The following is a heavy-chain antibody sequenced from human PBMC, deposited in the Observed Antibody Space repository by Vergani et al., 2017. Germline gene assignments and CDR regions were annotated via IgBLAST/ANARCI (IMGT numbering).Heavy chain of an antibody. CDR3: VKDRAASGNYWYFDL. Sequence: EVQLVESGGGLVQPGRSLRLSCAASGFTLDDYAMHWVRQAPGKGLEWVSGINWNSDSIAYADSVKGRFTISRDNAKNSLYLQMNSLRAEDTALYYCVKDRAASGNYWYFDLWGRGTLVTVSS. V-gene: IGHV3-9*01. J-gene: IGHJ2*01. CDR2: INWNSDSI. CDR1: GFTLDDYA. D-gene: IGHD6-13*01.